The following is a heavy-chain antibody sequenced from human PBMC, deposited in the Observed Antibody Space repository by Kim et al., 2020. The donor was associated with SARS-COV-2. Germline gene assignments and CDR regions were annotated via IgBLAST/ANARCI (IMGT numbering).Heavy chain of an antibody. CDR2: IWYDGSNK. J-gene: IGHJ4*02. V-gene: IGHV3-33*06. CDR3: AKGGYYYGSGTHTPFDN. D-gene: IGHD3-10*01. Sequence: GGSLRLSCAASGFTFNSYGMHWVRQAPGKGLEWVAVIWYDGSNKYYADSVKGRFTISRDNSKNTLYLQMNSLRAADTAVYYCAKGGYYYGSGTHTPFDNWGQGTLVTVSS. CDR1: GFTFNSYG.